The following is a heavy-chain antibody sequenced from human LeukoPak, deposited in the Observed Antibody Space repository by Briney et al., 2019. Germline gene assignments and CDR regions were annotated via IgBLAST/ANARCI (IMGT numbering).Heavy chain of an antibody. Sequence: ASVKDSCKASGYTFTSYDINWVRQATGQGLEWMGWMNPNSGNTGCAQKFQGRVTMTRNTSISTAYMELSSLRSEDTAVYYCARGRRAAAGTGYGMDVWGQGTTVTVSS. CDR2: MNPNSGNT. D-gene: IGHD6-13*01. CDR1: GYTFTSYD. CDR3: ARGRRAAAGTGYGMDV. J-gene: IGHJ6*02. V-gene: IGHV1-8*01.